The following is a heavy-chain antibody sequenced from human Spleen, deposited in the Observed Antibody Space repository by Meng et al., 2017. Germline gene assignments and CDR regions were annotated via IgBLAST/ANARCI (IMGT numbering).Heavy chain of an antibody. V-gene: IGHV4-4*02. D-gene: IGHD6-13*01. CDR1: GGPISSSNW. CDR2: IYDGGST. Sequence: QVQLQESGPGLVKPSGTLSLTCAVSGGPISSSNWWSWVRQSPGKGLEWIGEIYDGGSTNYNPSLKSRVTISVDKSKNQFSLKLSSVTAADTAVYYCARVGSSSWFVADWGQGTLVTVSS. CDR3: ARVGSSSWFVAD. J-gene: IGHJ4*02.